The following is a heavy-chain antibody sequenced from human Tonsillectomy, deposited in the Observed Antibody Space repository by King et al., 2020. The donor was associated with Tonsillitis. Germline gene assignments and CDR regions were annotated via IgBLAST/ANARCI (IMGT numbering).Heavy chain of an antibody. D-gene: IGHD3-10*01. Sequence: VQLQESGPGLVKPSETLSLTCTVSGGSLTNSYWSWIRQAPGKGLEWLGSIYYTGSTDYNPSLKSRVTVSIDTSKSQFSLNLISVAAADTAIYYCARLTMSRGVIQGFDLWGQGTLITVSP. CDR2: IYYTGST. CDR1: GGSLTNSY. J-gene: IGHJ4*02. V-gene: IGHV4-59*01. CDR3: ARLTMSRGVIQGFDL.